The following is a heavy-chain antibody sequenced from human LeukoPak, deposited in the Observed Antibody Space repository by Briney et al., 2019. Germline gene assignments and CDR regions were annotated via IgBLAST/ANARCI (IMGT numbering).Heavy chain of an antibody. CDR1: GGSFSGFY. D-gene: IGHD2-2*02. CDR2: ISHSGAT. Sequence: SETLSLTCAVHGGSFSGFYWTWIRQSPKKGLEWIGEISHSGATNYNPSLKSRVTILLDTSKNQFSLKMRSVTAADTAVYYCARGHVGSYMSYYYYGMDVWGQGTTVTVSS. J-gene: IGHJ6*02. CDR3: ARGHVGSYMSYYYYGMDV. V-gene: IGHV4-34*01.